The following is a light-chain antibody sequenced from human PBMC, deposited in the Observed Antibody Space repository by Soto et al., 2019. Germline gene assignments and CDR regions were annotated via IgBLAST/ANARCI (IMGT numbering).Light chain of an antibody. Sequence: QSVLTQPASVSGSPGQSISISCTGPSSDVGDYISVSWFQQHPGKAPKLMIYEVSNRPSGVSNRFSGSKSANTASLTTSGLQAEDEADYYCTSYTSSSTLEYVFGTGTKV. CDR2: EVS. CDR1: SSDVGDYIS. V-gene: IGLV2-14*01. J-gene: IGLJ1*01. CDR3: TSYTSSSTLEYV.